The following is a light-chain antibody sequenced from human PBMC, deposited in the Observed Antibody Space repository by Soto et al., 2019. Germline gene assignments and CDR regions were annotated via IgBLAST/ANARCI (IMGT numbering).Light chain of an antibody. CDR1: HSVSSN. J-gene: IGKJ5*01. V-gene: IGKV3-20*01. CDR2: GAS. Sequence: EIVMTQSPATLSVSKGERATLSCRASHSVSSNLAWYQQKPGQAPGLLIYGASSRATGIPDRFSGSGSGTDFTLTISRLEPEDFAVYYCQQYGNSPITFGQGTRLEI. CDR3: QQYGNSPIT.